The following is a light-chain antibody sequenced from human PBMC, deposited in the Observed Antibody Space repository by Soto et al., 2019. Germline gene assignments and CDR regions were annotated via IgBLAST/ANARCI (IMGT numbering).Light chain of an antibody. CDR1: TGAVTNGHY. CDR3: LLSYNGPYV. J-gene: IGLJ1*01. Sequence: AVVTQEPSLTVSPGGTVTLTCGSSTGAVTNGHYPYWFQQKPGQAPRTLIYDTTNSHSWTPARFSGSLLGGKAALTLSGAQPEDEAEYYCLLSYNGPYVFGTGTKVTVL. V-gene: IGLV7-46*01. CDR2: DTT.